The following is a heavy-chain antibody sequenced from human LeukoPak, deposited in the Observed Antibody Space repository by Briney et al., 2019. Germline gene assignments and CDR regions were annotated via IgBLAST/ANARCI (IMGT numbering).Heavy chain of an antibody. CDR3: ARGGIAYCGGDCYPHFDY. Sequence: PGGSLRLSCAASGFTFSSYGMHWVRQAPGKGLEWVAVIWYDGSNKYYADSVKGRFTISRDYSKNTLYLQMNSLRAEDTAVYYCARGGIAYCGGDCYPHFDYWGQGTLVTVSS. J-gene: IGHJ4*02. V-gene: IGHV3-30*19. CDR2: IWYDGSNK. D-gene: IGHD2-21*02. CDR1: GFTFSSYG.